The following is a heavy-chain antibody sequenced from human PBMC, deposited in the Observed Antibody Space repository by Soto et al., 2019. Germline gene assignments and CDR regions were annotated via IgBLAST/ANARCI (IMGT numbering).Heavy chain of an antibody. Sequence: GGSLRLSCEASGFTFSSYAMSWVRQAPGKGLDWVSAIRGSGDSTHDADSVKGRFTISRDNSKNTLYLQMNSLRAEDTAVYYCARDGYSSSLYYYYGMDVWGQGTTVTVSS. CDR3: ARDGYSSSLYYYYGMDV. CDR2: IRGSGDST. D-gene: IGHD6-6*01. J-gene: IGHJ6*02. V-gene: IGHV3-23*01. CDR1: GFTFSSYA.